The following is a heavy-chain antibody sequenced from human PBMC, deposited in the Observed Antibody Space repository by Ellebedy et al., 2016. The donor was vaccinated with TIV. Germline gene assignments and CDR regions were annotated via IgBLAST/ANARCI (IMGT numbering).Heavy chain of an antibody. CDR3: VRAQGWGSGTFDF. CDR1: GFLFNAYS. V-gene: IGHV3-21*01. J-gene: IGHJ4*02. Sequence: PGGSLRLSCAGSGFLFNAYSMNWVRRAPGKGLEWLSSISDSSDHIYYADSVKGRFTISRDNAKNSVYLQMNSLKAEDSAVYYCVRAQGWGSGTFDFWGQGTLVTVSS. CDR2: ISDSSDHI. D-gene: IGHD3-10*01.